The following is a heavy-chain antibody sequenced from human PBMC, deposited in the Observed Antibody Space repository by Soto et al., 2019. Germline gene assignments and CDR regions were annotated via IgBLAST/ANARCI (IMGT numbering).Heavy chain of an antibody. Sequence: EVQLVESGGGLVQPGGSLRLSCAASGFTFSSYWMHWVRQAPGKGLVWVSRISSDGSSTTYADSVKGRFTISRDNAKNTLYMKMDSLRAEDTGVYYCARGPYCIRTSCYDWFDPWGQGTLVTVSS. J-gene: IGHJ5*02. CDR2: ISSDGSST. CDR3: ARGPYCIRTSCYDWFDP. V-gene: IGHV3-74*01. CDR1: GFTFSSYW. D-gene: IGHD2-2*01.